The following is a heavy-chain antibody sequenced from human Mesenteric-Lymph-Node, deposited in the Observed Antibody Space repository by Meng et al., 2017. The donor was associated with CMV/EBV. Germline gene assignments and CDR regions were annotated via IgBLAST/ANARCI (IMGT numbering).Heavy chain of an antibody. Sequence: GESLKISCAASGFTFSSYSMNWVRQAPGKGLEWLALIRYDGTNKYYADSVKGRFTISRDNSKSTVYLQINSLRAEDTAVYYCAKNKDIYSSTWNVDYWGQGTLVTVSS. J-gene: IGHJ4*02. D-gene: IGHD6-13*01. CDR3: AKNKDIYSSTWNVDY. V-gene: IGHV3-30*02. CDR2: IRYDGTNK. CDR1: GFTFSSYS.